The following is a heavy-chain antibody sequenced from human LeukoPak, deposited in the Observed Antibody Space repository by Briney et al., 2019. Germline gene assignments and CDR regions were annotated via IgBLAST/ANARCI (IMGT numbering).Heavy chain of an antibody. CDR2: IKQDGSEK. Sequence: PGGSLRLSCAASGFTFDDYGMSWVRQAPGKGLEWVANIKQDGSEKYYVDSVKGRFTISRDNAENSLYLQMNSLRAEDTAVYYCASHMTTVTTSYYYYYYMDVWGKGTTVTVSS. CDR1: GFTFDDYG. J-gene: IGHJ6*03. D-gene: IGHD4-11*01. V-gene: IGHV3-7*01. CDR3: ASHMTTVTTSYYYYYYMDV.